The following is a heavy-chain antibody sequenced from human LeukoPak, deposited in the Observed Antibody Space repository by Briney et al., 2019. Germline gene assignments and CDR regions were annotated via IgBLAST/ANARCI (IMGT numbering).Heavy chain of an antibody. V-gene: IGHV3-53*01. J-gene: IGHJ4*02. CDR1: GFTVSSNY. CDR3: AAAKQWLVPDY. CDR2: IYSGGST. D-gene: IGHD6-19*01. Sequence: GGSQRLSCAASGFTVSSNYMTWVRQAPGKGLEWVSVIYSGGSTYYADSVKGRFTISRDNSKNTLYLQMNSLRAEDTAVYYCAAAKQWLVPDYWGQGTLVTVSS.